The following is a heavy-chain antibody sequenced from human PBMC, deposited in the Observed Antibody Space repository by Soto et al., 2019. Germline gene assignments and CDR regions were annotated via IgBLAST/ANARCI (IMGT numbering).Heavy chain of an antibody. J-gene: IGHJ4*02. CDR2: IYWDDDK. CDR3: ADFYGGYDNFDY. CDR1: GFSLSTSGVG. V-gene: IGHV2-5*02. D-gene: IGHD5-12*01. Sequence: SGPTLVNPTQTLTLTCTFSGFSLSTSGVGVGWIRQPPGKALEWLALIYWDDDKRYSPSLKSRLTITKDTSKNQVVLTMTNMDPGDTATSYCADFYGGYDNFDYCGQVNLVTVSS.